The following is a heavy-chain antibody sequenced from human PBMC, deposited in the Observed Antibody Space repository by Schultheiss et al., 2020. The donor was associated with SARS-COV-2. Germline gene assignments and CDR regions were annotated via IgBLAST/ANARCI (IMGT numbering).Heavy chain of an antibody. CDR2: IWYDGSNK. CDR1: GFTFSSYA. V-gene: IGHV3-33*08. J-gene: IGHJ6*02. Sequence: GESLKISCAASGFTFSSYAMSWVRQAPGKGLEWVAVIWYDGSNKYYADSVKGRFTISRDNAKNSLYLQMNSLRAEDTAVYYCARVRKGSSPPRPRGSYYGMDVWGQGTTVTVSS. CDR3: ARVRKGSSPPRPRGSYYGMDV. D-gene: IGHD6-6*01.